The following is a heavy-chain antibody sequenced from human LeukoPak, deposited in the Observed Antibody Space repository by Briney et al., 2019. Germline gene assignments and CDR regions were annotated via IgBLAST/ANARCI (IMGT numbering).Heavy chain of an antibody. Sequence: GSSVKVSCKASGGTFSSYAISWVRQAPGQGLEWMGRIIPIFGIANYAQKFQGRVTITADKSTSTAYMELSSLRSEDTAVYYCARGYCSGGSCYSGDYWGQGTLVTASS. D-gene: IGHD2-15*01. CDR3: ARGYCSGGSCYSGDY. CDR2: IIPIFGIA. V-gene: IGHV1-69*04. J-gene: IGHJ4*02. CDR1: GGTFSSYA.